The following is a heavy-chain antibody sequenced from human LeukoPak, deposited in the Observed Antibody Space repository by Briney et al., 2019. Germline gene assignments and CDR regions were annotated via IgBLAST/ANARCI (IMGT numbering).Heavy chain of an antibody. CDR3: AKSGTTSSWSPRVKTYFDY. CDR2: ISYDGSNR. Sequence: PGGSLRLSCAASGFTFSRNGMTWVRQAPGKGLEWVAVISYDGSNRYYADSVKGRFTISRDNSKNTLYMEMNSLKPEDTAVYYCAKSGTTSSWSPRVKTYFDYWGQGTLVTVSS. CDR1: GFTFSRNG. D-gene: IGHD6-13*01. V-gene: IGHV3-30*18. J-gene: IGHJ4*02.